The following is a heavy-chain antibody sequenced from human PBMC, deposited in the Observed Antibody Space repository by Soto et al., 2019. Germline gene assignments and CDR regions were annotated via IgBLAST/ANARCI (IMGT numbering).Heavy chain of an antibody. CDR2: IYWDGDK. D-gene: IGHD6-19*01. CDR1: GFSLSSTRVA. J-gene: IGHJ4*02. CDR3: AHSVVAGLGYYFDY. V-gene: IGHV2-5*02. Sequence: QITLKESGPTLVKPTQTLTLTCTISGFSLSSTRVAVGWIRQHPGKALEWLALIYWDGDKRYSPFLKGRLTFTKDTSKNQVVLTMTNMDPVDTATYYCAHSVVAGLGYYFDYWGQGTLVTVSS.